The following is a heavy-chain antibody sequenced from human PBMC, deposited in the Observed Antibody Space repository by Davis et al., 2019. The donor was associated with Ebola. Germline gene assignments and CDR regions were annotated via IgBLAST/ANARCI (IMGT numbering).Heavy chain of an antibody. Sequence: GESLKISCAASGVTFSSYAMHWVRQAPGKGLEWVAVISYDGSNKYYADSVKGRFTISRDNSKNTLYLQMSSLRAEDTAVYYCAKDLAAADTYWGQGTLVTVSS. V-gene: IGHV3-30*04. D-gene: IGHD6-13*01. CDR3: AKDLAAADTY. CDR2: ISYDGSNK. CDR1: GVTFSSYA. J-gene: IGHJ4*02.